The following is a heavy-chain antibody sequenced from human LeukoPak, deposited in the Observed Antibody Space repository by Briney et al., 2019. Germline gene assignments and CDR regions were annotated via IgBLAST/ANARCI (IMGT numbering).Heavy chain of an antibody. D-gene: IGHD3-22*01. J-gene: IGHJ5*02. Sequence: GGSLRLSCAASGFTFSNYTMSWVRQAPGKGLEWVSGIGGSGGRTYYADSVKGRFTISRDDSKNTLYLQMNSLRAEDTAVYYCANLATDYYDSSGYLNNWFDPWGQGTLVTVSS. CDR3: ANLATDYYDSSGYLNNWFDP. V-gene: IGHV3-23*01. CDR1: GFTFSNYT. CDR2: IGGSGGRT.